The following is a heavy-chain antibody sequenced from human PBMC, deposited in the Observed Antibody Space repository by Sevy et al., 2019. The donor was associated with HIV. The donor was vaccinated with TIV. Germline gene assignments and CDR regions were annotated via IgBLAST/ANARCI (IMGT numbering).Heavy chain of an antibody. CDR3: ASGYSYGYAPFDY. D-gene: IGHD5-18*01. CDR1: GFTFSSYA. Sequence: GGSLRLSCAASGFTFSSYAMHWVRQAPGKGLEWVAVISYEGSNKYNADSVKGGFTISRDNSKNTLYLQMNSLRAEDTAVYYCASGYSYGYAPFDYWGQGTLVTVSS. J-gene: IGHJ4*02. V-gene: IGHV3-30-3*01. CDR2: ISYEGSNK.